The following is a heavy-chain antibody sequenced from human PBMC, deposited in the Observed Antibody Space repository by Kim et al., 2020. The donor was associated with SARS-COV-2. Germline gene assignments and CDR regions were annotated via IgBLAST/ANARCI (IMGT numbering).Heavy chain of an antibody. CDR3: AKDHPSGGWPAFEY. CDR1: GFTVSRYA. Sequence: GGSLRLSCAASGFTVSRYAMSWVRQAPGKGLEWVSAITNNNGKTYYADSVRGRFTISRDESKNTVYLQINSLRAEDTALYYCAKDHPSGGWPAFEYWGQGTQVTGSS. J-gene: IGHJ4*02. CDR2: ITNNNGKT. D-gene: IGHD2-15*01. V-gene: IGHV3-23*01.